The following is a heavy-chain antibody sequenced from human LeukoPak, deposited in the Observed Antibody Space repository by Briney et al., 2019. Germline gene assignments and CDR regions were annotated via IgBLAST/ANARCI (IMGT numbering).Heavy chain of an antibody. CDR3: ATSYGSGSYDYFDY. V-gene: IGHV1-24*01. J-gene: IGHJ4*02. Sequence: GASVKVSCKVSGYTLTELSMHWVRQAPGKGLEWMGGFDPEDGETIYAQKFQGRVTMTEDTSTDTAYMELSSLRFEDTAVYYCATSYGSGSYDYFDYWGQGTLVTVSS. D-gene: IGHD3-10*01. CDR2: FDPEDGET. CDR1: GYTLTELS.